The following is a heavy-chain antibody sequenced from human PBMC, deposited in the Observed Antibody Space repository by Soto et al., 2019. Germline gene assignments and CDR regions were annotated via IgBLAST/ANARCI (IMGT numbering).Heavy chain of an antibody. CDR2: INPNSGNT. CDR3: ARDLKEDSDYYDSSGYYYFDY. D-gene: IGHD3-22*01. V-gene: IGHV1-2*02. Sequence: GASVKVSCKASGYTFTCYYMHWVRQAPGQGLEWMGWINPNSGNTNYAQKFQGRVTMTTDTSTSTAYMELRSLRSDDTAVYYCARDLKEDSDYYDSSGYYYFDYWGQATLVTVSS. J-gene: IGHJ4*02. CDR1: GYTFTCYY.